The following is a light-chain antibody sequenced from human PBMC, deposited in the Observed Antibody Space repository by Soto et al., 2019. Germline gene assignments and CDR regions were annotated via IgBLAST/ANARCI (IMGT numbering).Light chain of an antibody. CDR3: CSYAGNYTLI. CDR2: DVT. J-gene: IGLJ2*01. Sequence: QSALTQPRSVSGSPGQSVTISCTGTSSDIGGQNFVSWYRQHPGKAPKLIIYDVTKRPSGVPDRFSGSKSGNTASLTISGLQAEDESDYYCCSYAGNYTLIFGGGTKLTVL. CDR1: SSDIGGQNF. V-gene: IGLV2-11*01.